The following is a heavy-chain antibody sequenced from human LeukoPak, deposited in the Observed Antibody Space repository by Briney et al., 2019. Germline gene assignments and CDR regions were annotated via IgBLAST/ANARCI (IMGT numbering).Heavy chain of an antibody. J-gene: IGHJ4*02. CDR2: IYSGGSA. Sequence: GGSLRLSCAASGFIVSRKYMSWVRQAPGKGLEWVSVIYSGGSADYADSVKGRFTISRDNSKTTLHLQMKSLRAEDTAVYYCARSSYTSGSSSFDYWGQGTQVTVSA. CDR3: ARSSYTSGSSSFDY. D-gene: IGHD3-10*01. CDR1: GFIVSRKY. V-gene: IGHV3-66*01.